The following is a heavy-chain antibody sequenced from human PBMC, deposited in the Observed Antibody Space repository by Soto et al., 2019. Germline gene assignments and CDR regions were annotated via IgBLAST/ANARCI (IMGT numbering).Heavy chain of an antibody. D-gene: IGHD5-18*01. CDR1: GGSISSGGYS. Sequence: PSETLSLTCAVSGGSISSGGYSWSWIRQPPGKGLEWIGYIYHSGSTYYNPSLKSRVTISVDRSKNQFSLKLSSVTAADTAVYYCARRREYATASDQSFDYWGQGTLVTLSS. J-gene: IGHJ4*02. CDR2: IYHSGST. V-gene: IGHV4-30-2*01. CDR3: ARRREYATASDQSFDY.